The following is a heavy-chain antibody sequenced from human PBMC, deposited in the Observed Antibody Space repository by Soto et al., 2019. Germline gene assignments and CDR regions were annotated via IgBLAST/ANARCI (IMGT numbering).Heavy chain of an antibody. Sequence: GGSLRLSCVASGFISSSYAMNWVRQAPGKGLEWVSDISGSGGATSYADSVKGRFAVSRDNSKNTLYLQMNSLRAEDTAVYYFAKDAIMFCSYYYYFDFWGQGTTVTVSS. CDR3: AKDAIMFCSYYYYFDF. V-gene: IGHV3-23*01. D-gene: IGHD3-10*01. CDR1: GFISSSYA. CDR2: ISGSGGAT. J-gene: IGHJ4*02.